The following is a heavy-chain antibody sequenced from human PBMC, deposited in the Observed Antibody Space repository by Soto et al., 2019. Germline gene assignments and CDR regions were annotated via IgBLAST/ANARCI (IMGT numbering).Heavy chain of an antibody. J-gene: IGHJ4*02. Sequence: GGSLRLSCVGSGFTFSTYEMQWVRQAPGKGLEWVSYISSEGSTIFYGESAKGRFIVSRDNDRSSLYLQMNSLRVEDSGVYYCARIGTVLTPDDSWGQGTLVTVYS. D-gene: IGHD2-21*02. CDR1: GFTFSTYE. V-gene: IGHV3-48*03. CDR3: ARIGTVLTPDDS. CDR2: ISSEGSTI.